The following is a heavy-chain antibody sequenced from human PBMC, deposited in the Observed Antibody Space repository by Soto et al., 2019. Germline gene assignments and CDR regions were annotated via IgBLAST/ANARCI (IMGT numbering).Heavy chain of an antibody. V-gene: IGHV3-7*01. CDR3: ARCYDILTGYYQAPLDY. CDR2: IKQDGSEK. D-gene: IGHD3-9*01. Sequence: GGSLRLSCAASGFTFSSYWMSWVRQAPGKGLEWVANIKQDGSEKYYVDSVKGRFTSSRDNAKNSLYLQMNSLRAEDTAVYYCARCYDILTGYYQAPLDYWGQGTLVTVSS. CDR1: GFTFSSYW. J-gene: IGHJ4*02.